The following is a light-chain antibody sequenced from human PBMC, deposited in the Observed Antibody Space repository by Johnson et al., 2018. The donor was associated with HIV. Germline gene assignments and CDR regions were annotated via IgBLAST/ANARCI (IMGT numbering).Light chain of an antibody. Sequence: QSVLTQPPSMSAAPGQNVTISCSGSSSNIGNNYISWYQQLPGTAPKLLIYETTTRPSGIPDRFSGSRSGTSATLGITGLQTGDEADYYCGTWDTSLSAYVFGTGTKVTVL. V-gene: IGLV1-51*02. CDR3: GTWDTSLSAYV. CDR1: SSNIGNNY. CDR2: ETT. J-gene: IGLJ1*01.